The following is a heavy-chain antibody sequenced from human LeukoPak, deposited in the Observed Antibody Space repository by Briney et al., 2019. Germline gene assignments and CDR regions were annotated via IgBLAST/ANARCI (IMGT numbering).Heavy chain of an antibody. J-gene: IGHJ3*02. CDR2: VHYTGSS. CDR1: GGSIRSYY. D-gene: IGHD2-15*01. CDR3: AKWSESQHAFDI. V-gene: IGHV4-59*01. Sequence: SETLSLTCTVSGGSIRSYYWNWIRQPPGKGLGWVGYVHYTGSSNYNPSLKSRVTMSVDTSKNQFSLSLNSVTAADTAVYYCAKWSESQHAFDIWGHGTMVTVSS.